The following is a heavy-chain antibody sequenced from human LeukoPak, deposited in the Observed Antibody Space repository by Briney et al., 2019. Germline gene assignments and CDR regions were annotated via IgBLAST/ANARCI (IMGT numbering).Heavy chain of an antibody. CDR1: GYTFTSYG. Sequence: ASVKVSCKASGYTFTSYGISWVRQAPGQGLEWMGRIIPILGIANYAQKFQGRVTITADKSTSTAYMELSSLRSEDTAVYYCGLFAMVRGVMSDAFDIWGQGTMVTVSS. CDR3: GLFAMVRGVMSDAFDI. D-gene: IGHD3-10*01. J-gene: IGHJ3*02. V-gene: IGHV1-69*04. CDR2: IIPILGIA.